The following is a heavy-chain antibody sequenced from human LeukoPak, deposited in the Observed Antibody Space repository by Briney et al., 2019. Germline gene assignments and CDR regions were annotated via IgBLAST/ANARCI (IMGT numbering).Heavy chain of an antibody. CDR1: GGSFSGYY. V-gene: IGHV4-34*01. D-gene: IGHD3-22*01. Sequence: SETLSLTCAVYGGSFSGYYWSWIRQPPGKGLEWIGEINHSGSTNYNPSLKSRVTISVDTSKNQFSLKLSSVTAADTAVYYCARAEDYYDSSDAFDIWGQGTMVTVSS. CDR3: ARAEDYYDSSDAFDI. J-gene: IGHJ3*02. CDR2: INHSGST.